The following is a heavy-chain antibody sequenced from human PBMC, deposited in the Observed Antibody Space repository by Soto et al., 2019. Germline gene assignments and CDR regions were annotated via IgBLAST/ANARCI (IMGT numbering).Heavy chain of an antibody. J-gene: IGHJ5*01. CDR2: IWYDGSNK. D-gene: IGHD6-25*01. Sequence: QVQLVESGGGVVQPGRSLRLSCAASGFTFSSYGMHWVRQAPGKGLEWVAIIWYDGSNKYYADSVKGRFTISRDNSRNTLYLQMSSLRAEDTAVYYCARDSGGVESWGQGTLVTVSS. CDR3: ARDSGGVES. V-gene: IGHV3-33*01. CDR1: GFTFSSYG.